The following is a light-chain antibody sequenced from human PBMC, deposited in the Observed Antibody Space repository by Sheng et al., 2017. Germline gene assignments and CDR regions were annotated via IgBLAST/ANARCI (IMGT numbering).Light chain of an antibody. J-gene: IGKJ1*01. V-gene: IGKV1-5*03. Sequence: EIQMTQSPSTLSASVGDRVSITCRASQSVSSWLAWYQQKPGRAPKLLIYQASNLESGVPSRFIGSGSGTDFTLTISSLQPEDFATYYCQQYNSYSRTFGQGTKVEIK. CDR2: QAS. CDR1: QSVSSW. CDR3: QQYNSYSRT.